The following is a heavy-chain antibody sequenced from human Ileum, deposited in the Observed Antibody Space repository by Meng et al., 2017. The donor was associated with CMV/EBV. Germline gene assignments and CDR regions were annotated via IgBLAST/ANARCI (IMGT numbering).Heavy chain of an antibody. J-gene: IGHJ4*02. CDR2: ISWDDDK. V-gene: IGHV2-5*02. CDR1: GFSLCTRVVG. CDR3: AHTYCGGGSCYGFNY. D-gene: IGHD2-15*01. Sequence: SGFSLCTRVVGVCWLRQPPGQALEWLALISWDDDKRYSPSLHSRLTITKDTSKNQVVLTMTTMDPVDTATYYCAHTYCGGGSCYGFNYWGQGTLVTVSS.